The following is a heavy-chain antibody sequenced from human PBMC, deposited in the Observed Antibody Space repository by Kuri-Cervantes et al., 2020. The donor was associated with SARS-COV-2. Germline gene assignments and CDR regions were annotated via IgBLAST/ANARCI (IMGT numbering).Heavy chain of an antibody. J-gene: IGHJ4*02. CDR1: GFSLSNARMG. CDR3: ARIQATTVIADY. CDR2: IYWDDDK. D-gene: IGHD4-11*01. Sequence: SGPTLVKPTETLTLTCTVSGFSLSNARMGVSWIRQPPGKALEWLALIYWDDDKRYGPSLKSRLTITKDTSKNQVVPTMTNMDPLDTATYYCARIQATTVIADYWGQGTLVTVSS. V-gene: IGHV2-5*05.